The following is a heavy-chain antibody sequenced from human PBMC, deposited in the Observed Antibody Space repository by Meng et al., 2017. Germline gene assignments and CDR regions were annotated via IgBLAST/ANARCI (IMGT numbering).Heavy chain of an antibody. J-gene: IGHJ3*02. V-gene: IGHV3-33*01. D-gene: IGHD5-18*01. CDR2: IWYDGSNK. Sequence: GRVVESGGGVVQAGRSLRLSLAASGFTFSSYGMHWVRQAPGKGLEWVAVIWYDGSNKYYADSVKGRFTISRDNSKNTLYLQMNSLRAEDTAVYYCASGGYSYGYDAFDIWGQGTMVTVSS. CDR3: ASGGYSYGYDAFDI. CDR1: GFTFSSYG.